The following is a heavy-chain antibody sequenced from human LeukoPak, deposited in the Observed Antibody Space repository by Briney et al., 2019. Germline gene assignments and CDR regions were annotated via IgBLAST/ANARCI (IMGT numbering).Heavy chain of an antibody. J-gene: IGHJ4*02. CDR1: GYTFTDYY. CDR3: ARTVRGVIYDRYDY. Sequence: GASVKVSCKASGYTFTDYYIHWVRQAPGQGLEWMGWINPNSGGTNYAQKFQGRVTMTRDTSISTAYMELSRLRSDDTAVYYCARTVRGVIYDRYDYWGQGTLVTVSS. D-gene: IGHD3-10*01. CDR2: INPNSGGT. V-gene: IGHV1-2*02.